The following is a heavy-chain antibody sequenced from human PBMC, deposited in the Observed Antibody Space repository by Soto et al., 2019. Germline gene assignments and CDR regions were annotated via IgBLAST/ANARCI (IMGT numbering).Heavy chain of an antibody. V-gene: IGHV1-18*01. Sequence: QVQLVQSGAEVKKPGASVKGSCKASGYTFTSDGISWGRQAPGQGREWKGWISDYNGNTSYAQELQGRVTMTTDTSTSTAYMELRSLRSDDTAVYYCAREIVGATVGYWGQGTLVTVSS. D-gene: IGHD1-26*01. CDR3: AREIVGATVGY. CDR2: ISDYNGNT. CDR1: GYTFTSDG. J-gene: IGHJ4*02.